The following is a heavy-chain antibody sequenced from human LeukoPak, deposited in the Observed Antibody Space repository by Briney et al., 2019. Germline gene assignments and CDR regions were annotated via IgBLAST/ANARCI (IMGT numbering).Heavy chain of an antibody. J-gene: IGHJ3*02. D-gene: IGHD4-17*01. CDR1: GFTFSGYS. CDR2: ISWNSGSI. Sequence: GGSLRLSCAASGFTFSGYSMNWVRQAPGKGLEWVSGISWNSGSIGYADSVKGRFTISRDNAKNSLYLQMNSLRAEDTALYYCAKGAYGDYPRDAFDIWGQGTMVTVSS. CDR3: AKGAYGDYPRDAFDI. V-gene: IGHV3-9*01.